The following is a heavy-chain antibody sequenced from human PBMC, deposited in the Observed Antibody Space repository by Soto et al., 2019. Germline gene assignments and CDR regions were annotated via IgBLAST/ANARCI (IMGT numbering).Heavy chain of an antibody. CDR1: GYTFTSYD. CDR3: ATARRVVAATGVYYFDY. V-gene: IGHV1-8*01. D-gene: IGHD2-15*01. J-gene: IGHJ4*02. CDR2: MNPNSGNT. Sequence: ASAKDSCKASGYTFTSYDINWVRQATGQGLEWMGWMNPNSGNTGYAQKFQGRVTMTRNTSISTAYMELSSLRSEDTSVYYCATARRVVAATGVYYFDYWGQGTLVTVSS.